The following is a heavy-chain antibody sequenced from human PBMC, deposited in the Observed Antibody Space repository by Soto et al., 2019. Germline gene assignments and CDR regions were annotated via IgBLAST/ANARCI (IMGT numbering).Heavy chain of an antibody. D-gene: IGHD6-13*01. V-gene: IGHV2-5*01. CDR1: GFSLSTSGVG. J-gene: IGHJ4*02. CDR3: AHSAIYTSPWFYFDY. CDR2: IYWNDVK. Sequence: QITLKESGPTLVKPTQTLTLTCTFSGFSLSTSGVGVGWIRQPPGKALEWLALIYWNDVKRYSPSLKSRLTITKDPSKNQVVLTMTNMDPVDTATYYCAHSAIYTSPWFYFDYWGQGTLVTVSS.